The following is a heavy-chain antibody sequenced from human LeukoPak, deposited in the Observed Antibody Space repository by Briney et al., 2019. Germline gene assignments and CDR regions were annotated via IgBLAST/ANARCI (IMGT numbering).Heavy chain of an antibody. CDR1: GGSFSGYY. V-gene: IGHV4-34*01. J-gene: IGHJ6*03. D-gene: IGHD5-18*01. CDR2: INHSGST. CDR3: ARDQAYSYGYRISYYYYMDV. Sequence: PSETLSLTCAVYGGSFSGYYWSWIRQPPGKGLEWIGEINHSGSTNYNPSLKSRVTISVDTSKNQFSLKLSSVTAADTAVYYCARDQAYSYGYRISYYYYMDVWGKGTTVTVSS.